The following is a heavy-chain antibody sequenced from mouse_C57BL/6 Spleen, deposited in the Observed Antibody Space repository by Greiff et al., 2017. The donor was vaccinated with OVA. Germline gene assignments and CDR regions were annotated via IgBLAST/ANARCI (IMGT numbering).Heavy chain of an antibody. CDR1: GYAFSSYW. CDR2: IYPGDGDT. D-gene: IGHD2-4*01. CDR3: ARDEDYDGDY. J-gene: IGHJ2*01. Sequence: VQLVESGAELVKPGASVKISCKASGYAFSSYWMNWVKQRPGKGLEWIGQIYPGDGDTNYNGKFKGKATLTADKSSSTAYMQLSSLTSEDSAVYFCARDEDYDGDYWGQGTTLTVSS. V-gene: IGHV1-80*01.